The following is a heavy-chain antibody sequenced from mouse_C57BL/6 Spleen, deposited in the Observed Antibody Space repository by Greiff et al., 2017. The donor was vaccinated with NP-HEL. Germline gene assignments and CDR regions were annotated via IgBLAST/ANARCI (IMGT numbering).Heavy chain of an antibody. CDR2: IYPGDGDT. J-gene: IGHJ1*03. V-gene: IGHV1-80*01. CDR3: ARRTAYYSNWYFDV. CDR1: GYAFSSYW. Sequence: VQLQQSGAELVKPGASVKISCKASGYAFSSYWMNWVKQRPGKGLEWIGQIYPGDGDTNYNGKFKGKATLTADKSSSTAYMQLSSLTSEDSAVYFCARRTAYYSNWYFDVWGTRTTVTVSS. D-gene: IGHD2-5*01.